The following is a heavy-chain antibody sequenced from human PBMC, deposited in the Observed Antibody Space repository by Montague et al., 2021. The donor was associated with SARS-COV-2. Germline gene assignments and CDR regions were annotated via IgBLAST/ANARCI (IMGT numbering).Heavy chain of an antibody. CDR2: IDWDDGK. CDR1: GFSLSTSGMR. J-gene: IGHJ4*02. D-gene: IGHD3-9*01. Sequence: VKPTQTLTLTCTFSGFSLSTSGMRASWIRQPPGKALEWLARIDWDDGKFYSTSLKTRLTISKDTSKNQVVLTMTNMDPVDTATYYCARSYYDILTAYYTPFDYGGQGTLVTVSS. V-gene: IGHV2-70*04. CDR3: ARSYYDILTAYYTPFDY.